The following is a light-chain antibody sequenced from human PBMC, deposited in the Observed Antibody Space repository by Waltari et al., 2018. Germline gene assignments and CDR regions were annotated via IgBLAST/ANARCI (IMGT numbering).Light chain of an antibody. Sequence: DIQITQSPSSLSASVGDRVTITCRASQSIRSWLAWYQQKPGKAPKLLIYDASSLESGVPSRFSGSGSGTEFTLTISSLQSEDFAVYYCQQYYDIPLTFGGGTKVEIK. J-gene: IGKJ4*01. V-gene: IGKV1-5*01. CDR3: QQYYDIPLT. CDR2: DAS. CDR1: QSIRSW.